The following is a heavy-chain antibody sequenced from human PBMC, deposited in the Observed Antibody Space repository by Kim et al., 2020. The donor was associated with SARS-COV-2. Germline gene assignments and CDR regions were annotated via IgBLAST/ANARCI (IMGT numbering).Heavy chain of an antibody. CDR3: ARSRVMGATTPFDY. Sequence: NFQGRVTLTWDTSTSTVYMELSSLRSEDTAVYYCARSRVMGATTPFDYWGQGTLVIVSS. J-gene: IGHJ4*02. V-gene: IGHV1-46*01. D-gene: IGHD1-26*01.